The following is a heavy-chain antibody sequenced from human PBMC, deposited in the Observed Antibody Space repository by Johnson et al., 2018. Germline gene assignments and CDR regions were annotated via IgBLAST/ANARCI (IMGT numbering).Heavy chain of an antibody. Sequence: VQLVQSGGGVVQPGGSLRLSCTASGFTFDDYAMHWVRQRPGKGLEWVALVSWDGAGTFYADSVRGRFTVYRGNGENSLYLQMNSLTVDDTAVYYCTRDRYSVSYYGYFHRWGQGTLVTVSS. CDR1: GFTFDDYA. CDR2: VSWDGAGT. V-gene: IGHV3-43D*03. D-gene: IGHD1-26*01. J-gene: IGHJ1*01. CDR3: TRDRYSVSYYGYFHR.